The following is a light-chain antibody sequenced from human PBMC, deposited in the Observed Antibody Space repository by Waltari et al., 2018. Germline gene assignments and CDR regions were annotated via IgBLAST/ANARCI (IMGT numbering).Light chain of an antibody. V-gene: IGKV1-6*01. Sequence: AIQMTQSPSSLSASVGDRVTITCRASQGIRNDVNWFQQKPGKAPKLLIYAASSLQSGVPSRFSGSGSGTDFTLTISSLQPEDFATYYCLQHYNYPFTFGPGTKVEVK. CDR2: AAS. J-gene: IGKJ3*01. CDR3: LQHYNYPFT. CDR1: QGIRND.